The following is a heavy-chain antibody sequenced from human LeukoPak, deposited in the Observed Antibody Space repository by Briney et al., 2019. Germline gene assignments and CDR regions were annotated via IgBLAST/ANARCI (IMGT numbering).Heavy chain of an antibody. CDR1: GYTFTGYY. CDR3: ARFSDYGDYHIDY. D-gene: IGHD4-17*01. V-gene: IGHV1-2*02. J-gene: IGHJ4*02. Sequence: GASVKVSCKASGYTFTGYYMHWVRQAPGQGLEWMGWINPNSGGTNYAQKFQGRVTMTRDTSISTAYMELSRLRSDDTAVYYCARFSDYGDYHIDYWGQGTLVTVSS. CDR2: INPNSGGT.